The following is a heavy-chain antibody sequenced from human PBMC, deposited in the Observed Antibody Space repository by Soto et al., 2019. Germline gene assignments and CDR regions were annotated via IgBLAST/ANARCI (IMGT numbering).Heavy chain of an antibody. CDR3: ARGGSTAYRQPKKFDY. CDR2: INHSGST. J-gene: IGHJ4*02. Sequence: SETLSLTCAVYGGSFSGYYWSWIRQPPGKGLEWIGEINHSGSTNYNPSLKSRVTISVDTSKNQFSLKLSSVTAADTAVYYCARGGSTAYRQPKKFDYWGQGTLVTVSS. CDR1: GGSFSGYY. D-gene: IGHD2-2*01. V-gene: IGHV4-34*01.